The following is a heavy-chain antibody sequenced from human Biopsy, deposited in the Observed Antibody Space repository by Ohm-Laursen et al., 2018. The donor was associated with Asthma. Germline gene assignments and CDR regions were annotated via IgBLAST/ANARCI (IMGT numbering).Heavy chain of an antibody. CDR1: GGSMSSSSYY. CDR3: ARHWDWGSFFDY. V-gene: IGHV4-39*01. D-gene: IGHD7-27*01. J-gene: IGHJ4*02. CDR2: ISYTGSA. Sequence: PSDTPLTCTVSGGSMSSSSYYWGWIRQPPGKGLEWMGSISYTGSAYHNPSLKSRVTISVDTSKNHFSLKLSSVTAADTAVYYCARHWDWGSFFDYWGQGTPVTVSS.